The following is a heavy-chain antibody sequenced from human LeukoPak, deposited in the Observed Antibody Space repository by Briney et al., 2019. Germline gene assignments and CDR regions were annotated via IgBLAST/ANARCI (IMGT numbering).Heavy chain of an antibody. CDR2: IWSDGTTK. CDR1: GFTFSSYG. D-gene: IGHD1-1*01. Sequence: GGSLRLSCAASGFTFSSYGMHWVRQAPGKGLEWVAVIWSDGTTKYYGDSVKGRFTISRDNSKTTLYLQMNSLRADDTAVHHCARDPLNWPNFAFDYWGQGTLVTVSS. V-gene: IGHV3-33*01. CDR3: ARDPLNWPNFAFDY. J-gene: IGHJ4*02.